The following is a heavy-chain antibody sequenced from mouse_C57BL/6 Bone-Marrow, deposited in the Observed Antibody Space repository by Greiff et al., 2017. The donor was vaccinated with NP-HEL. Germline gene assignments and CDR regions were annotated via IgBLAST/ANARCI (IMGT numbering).Heavy chain of an antibody. CDR2: ISSGSSTI. V-gene: IGHV5-17*01. D-gene: IGHD2-2*01. J-gene: IGHJ4*01. Sequence: DVHLVESGGGLVKPGGSLKLSCAASGFTFSDYGMHWVRQAPEKGLEWVAYISSGSSTIYYADTVKGRFTISRDNAKNTLFLQMTSLRSEDTAMYYCATMVTTGYYYAMDYWGQGTSVTVSS. CDR1: GFTFSDYG. CDR3: ATMVTTGYYYAMDY.